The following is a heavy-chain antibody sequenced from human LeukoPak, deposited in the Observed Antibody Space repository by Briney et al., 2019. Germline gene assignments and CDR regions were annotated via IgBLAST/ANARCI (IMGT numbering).Heavy chain of an antibody. V-gene: IGHV4-30-2*01. D-gene: IGHD3-22*01. CDR1: GGSISSGGYS. Sequence: SETLSLTCAVSGGSISSGGYSWSWIRQPPGRRLEWIGYIYHSGSTYYNPSLKSRVTISVDRSKNQFSLKLSSVTAADTAVYYCARGNYYDSSGYPDAFDIWGQGTMVTVSS. CDR3: ARGNYYDSSGYPDAFDI. CDR2: IYHSGST. J-gene: IGHJ3*02.